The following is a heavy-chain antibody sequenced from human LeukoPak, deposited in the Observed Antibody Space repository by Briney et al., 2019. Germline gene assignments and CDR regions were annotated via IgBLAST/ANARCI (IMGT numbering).Heavy chain of an antibody. J-gene: IGHJ4*02. D-gene: IGHD2-15*01. Sequence: GGSLRLSCAASGFPFSSYAMNWVRQAPGKGLEWVSSISSSSSSIYYADSVKGRFTISRDNAKNSLYLQMNSLRAEDTAVYYCARDRCSGGTCYLFDYWGQGTLVTVSS. CDR1: GFPFSSYA. CDR2: ISSSSSSI. CDR3: ARDRCSGGTCYLFDY. V-gene: IGHV3-21*01.